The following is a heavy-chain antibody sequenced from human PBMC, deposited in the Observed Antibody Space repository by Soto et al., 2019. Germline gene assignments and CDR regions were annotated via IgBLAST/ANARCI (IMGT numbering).Heavy chain of an antibody. D-gene: IGHD2-2*01. CDR1: GGTFSSYA. J-gene: IGHJ6*02. Sequence: SVKVSFKASGGTFSSYAISWVRQAPGQGLEWMGGIIPIFGTANYAQKFQGRVTITADESTSTAYMELSSLRSEDTAVYYCARGGVVPAAMPANYYYYYGMDVWGQGTTVTVSS. CDR2: IIPIFGTA. CDR3: ARGGVVPAAMPANYYYYYGMDV. V-gene: IGHV1-69*13.